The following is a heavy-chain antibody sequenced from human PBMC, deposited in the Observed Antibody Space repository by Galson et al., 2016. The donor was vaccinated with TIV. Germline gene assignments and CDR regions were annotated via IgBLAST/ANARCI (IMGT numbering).Heavy chain of an antibody. D-gene: IGHD5-18*01. CDR1: GGTFSSFV. V-gene: IGHV1-69*13. Sequence: SVKVSCKASGGTFSSFVVTWVRQAPGQGLEWMGGIIPLFGEAHYAQKFQGRVTISADESTSTVYMELWSLRSGDTAVYYCAKCRNTAMDTYYYYYGLDVWGQGTTVTVSS. J-gene: IGHJ6*02. CDR3: AKCRNTAMDTYYYYYGLDV. CDR2: IIPLFGEA.